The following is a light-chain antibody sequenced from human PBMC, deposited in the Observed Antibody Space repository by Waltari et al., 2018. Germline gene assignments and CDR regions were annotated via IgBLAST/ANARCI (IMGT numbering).Light chain of an antibody. CDR1: SSDVGTYNY. Sequence: QSALTQPASVSGSPGQSITIPCTGTSSDVGTYNYVSWYQQQPGKAPKLLIYDVSYRPSGVSYRFSGSTSGNTASLTISGLQAEDESDYYCSSYITTNTLELFGGGTSLTVL. CDR2: DVS. CDR3: SSYITTNTLEL. J-gene: IGLJ3*02. V-gene: IGLV2-14*03.